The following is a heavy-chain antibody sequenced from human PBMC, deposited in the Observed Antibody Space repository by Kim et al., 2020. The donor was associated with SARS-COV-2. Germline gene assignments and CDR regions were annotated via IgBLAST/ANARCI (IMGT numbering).Heavy chain of an antibody. D-gene: IGHD3-10*01. J-gene: IGHJ4*02. V-gene: IGHV3-33*01. CDR2: IWYDGSNK. Sequence: GGSLRLSCAASGFTFSSYGMHWVRQAPGKGLEWVAVIWYDGSNKYYADSVKGRFTISRDNSKNTLYLQMNSLRAEDTAVYYCARGHYGSGSYRLNDYWGQGTLVTVSS. CDR3: ARGHYGSGSYRLNDY. CDR1: GFTFSSYG.